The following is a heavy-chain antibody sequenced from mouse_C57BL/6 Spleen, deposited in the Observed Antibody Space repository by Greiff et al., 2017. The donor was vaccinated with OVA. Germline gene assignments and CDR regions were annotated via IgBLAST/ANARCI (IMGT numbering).Heavy chain of an antibody. Sequence: EVQLKESGPELVKPGASVKMSCKASGYTFTDYNMHWVKQSHGKSLEWIGYINPNNGGTSYNQKFKGKATLTVNKSSSTAYMELRSLTSEDSAVYYCARSLFHYYRFDYWGQGTTLTVSS. J-gene: IGHJ2*01. V-gene: IGHV1-22*01. CDR3: ARSLFHYYRFDY. CDR1: GYTFTDYN. CDR2: INPNNGGT. D-gene: IGHD1-2*01.